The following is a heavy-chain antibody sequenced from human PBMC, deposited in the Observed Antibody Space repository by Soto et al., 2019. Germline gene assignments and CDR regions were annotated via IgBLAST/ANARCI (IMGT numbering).Heavy chain of an antibody. CDR3: AGGVVRGLVVTDAFDI. Sequence: QVQLQESGPGLVKPSQTLSLTCTVSGGSISSGGYYWSWIRQHPGKGLEWIGYIYYSRSTNYNPSLKGRVTISIDTAKNQFSLNLSSVTAADTAVYYWAGGVVRGLVVTDAFDIWGQGTMVTVSS. D-gene: IGHD3-10*02. CDR2: IYYSRST. V-gene: IGHV4-31*03. CDR1: GGSISSGGYY. J-gene: IGHJ3*02.